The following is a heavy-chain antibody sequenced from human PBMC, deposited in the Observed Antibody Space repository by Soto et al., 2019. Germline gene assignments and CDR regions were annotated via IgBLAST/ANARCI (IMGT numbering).Heavy chain of an antibody. D-gene: IGHD4-17*01. CDR2: IYYSGST. CDR1: GGSISSYY. CDR3: ARQSGSGYGENFDY. V-gene: IGHV4-59*08. Sequence: SETLSLTCTVSGGSISSYYWSWIRQPPGKGLEWIGYIYYSGSTNYNPSLKSRVTISVDTSKNQFSLKLSSVTAADTAVYYCARQSGSGYGENFDYWGQGTLVTVSS. J-gene: IGHJ4*02.